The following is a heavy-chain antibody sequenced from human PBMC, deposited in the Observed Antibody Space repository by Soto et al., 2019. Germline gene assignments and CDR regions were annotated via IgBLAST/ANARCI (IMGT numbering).Heavy chain of an antibody. Sequence: GGSLRLSCAASGFTFSSYWMSWVRQAPGKGLEWVSSISSSSSYIYYADSVKGRFTISRDNAKNSLYLQMNSLRAEDTAVYYCARDLFIAVAGSRAFDIWGQGTMVTVSS. J-gene: IGHJ3*02. D-gene: IGHD6-19*01. CDR2: ISSSSSYI. CDR3: ARDLFIAVAGSRAFDI. V-gene: IGHV3-21*01. CDR1: GFTFSSYW.